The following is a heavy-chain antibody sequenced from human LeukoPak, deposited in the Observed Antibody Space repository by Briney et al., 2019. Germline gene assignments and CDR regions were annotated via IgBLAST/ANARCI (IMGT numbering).Heavy chain of an antibody. D-gene: IGHD2-2*01. V-gene: IGHV1-69*13. CDR2: IIPIFGTA. CDR3: ATSSDAMTSATFDI. Sequence: SVKVSCNASGGTFSNYVLSWVRQAPGQGLEWMGGIIPIFGTANYAQKFQGRVTITVDESTSTAYLEVSSLRSEDTALYYCATSSDAMTSATFDIWGQGTMVSVSS. J-gene: IGHJ3*02. CDR1: GGTFSNYV.